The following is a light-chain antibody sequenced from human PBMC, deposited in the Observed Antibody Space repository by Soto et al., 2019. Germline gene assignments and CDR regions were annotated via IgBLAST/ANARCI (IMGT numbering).Light chain of an antibody. CDR2: SAS. CDR1: QAISTW. CDR3: LQANSFPRT. Sequence: DIQMTQSPSSVSASVGDRVTMTCRASQAISTWLAWYQQNPGKAPKLLIYSASNLQSGVPSRFSGSGSGTDFTLTISSLQPEDFATYYCLQANSFPRTFGQGTKVEIK. J-gene: IGKJ1*01. V-gene: IGKV1D-12*01.